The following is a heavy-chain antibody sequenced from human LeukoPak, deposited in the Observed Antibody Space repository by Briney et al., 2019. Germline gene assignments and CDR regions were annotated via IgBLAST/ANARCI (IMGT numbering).Heavy chain of an antibody. J-gene: IGHJ4*02. CDR1: GCNVSDDY. V-gene: IGHV3-66*01. Sequence: PGGSLRLSCAASGCNVSDDYMTWVRQAPGKGLEWVSVIYTSGRSDYVDSVKGRFNISRDNTKNTVYLQMNSLTVEDTAVYYCARDRVYGSGIRTWGQGTLVTVSS. CDR3: ARDRVYGSGIRT. CDR2: IYTSGRS. D-gene: IGHD3-10*01.